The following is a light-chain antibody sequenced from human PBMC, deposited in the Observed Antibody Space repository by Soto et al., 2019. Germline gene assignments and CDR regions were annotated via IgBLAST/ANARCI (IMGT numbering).Light chain of an antibody. Sequence: DIQLTQSPSFLSASVGDRVTITCRASQGISTYLAGYLQRPGKAPKLLIYGASTLQSGVPSRFSGSGSGTEFTLAISSLQPEDFGTYYCQQLSSDWYAFGQGTKLEIK. CDR2: GAS. CDR3: QQLSSDWYA. V-gene: IGKV1-9*01. J-gene: IGKJ2*01. CDR1: QGISTY.